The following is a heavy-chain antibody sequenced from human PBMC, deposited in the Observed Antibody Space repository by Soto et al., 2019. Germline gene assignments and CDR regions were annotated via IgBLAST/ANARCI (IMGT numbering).Heavy chain of an antibody. CDR2: IYYSGST. CDR1: GGSISSSSYY. CDR3: ARRISRYFDGGWFDP. D-gene: IGHD3-9*01. Sequence: PSETLSLTCTVSGGSISSSSYYWGWIRQPPGKGLEWIGSIYYSGSTYYNPSLKSRVTISVDTSKNQFSLKLSFVTAADTAVYYCARRISRYFDGGWFDPWGQGTLVTVSS. J-gene: IGHJ5*02. V-gene: IGHV4-39*01.